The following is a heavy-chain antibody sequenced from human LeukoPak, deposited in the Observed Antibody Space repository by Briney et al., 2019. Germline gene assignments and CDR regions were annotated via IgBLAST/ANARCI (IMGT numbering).Heavy chain of an antibody. D-gene: IGHD2-15*01. CDR3: ATLGHCSGGSCYGY. Sequence: ASVKVSCKASGGTFSSYAISWVRQAPGQGLEWMGGIIPIFGTANYAQKFQGRVTITADESTSTAYMELSSLRSEDTAVYYCATLGHCSGGSCYGYWGQGTLVTVSS. J-gene: IGHJ4*02. V-gene: IGHV1-69*13. CDR1: GGTFSSYA. CDR2: IIPIFGTA.